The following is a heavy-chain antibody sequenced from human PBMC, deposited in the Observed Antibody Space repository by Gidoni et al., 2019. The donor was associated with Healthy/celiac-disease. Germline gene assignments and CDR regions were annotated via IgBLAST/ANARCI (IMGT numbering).Heavy chain of an antibody. CDR1: GYTFTGYY. Sequence: QVQLVQSGAEVKKPGASVKVSCKASGYTFTGYYMHWVRQAPGQGLEWMGRINPNSGGTNYAQKFQGRVTMTRDTSISTAYMELSRLRSDDTAVYYCARVPLGGELLGTRRSGFDYWGQGTLVTVSS. V-gene: IGHV1-2*06. D-gene: IGHD1-26*01. CDR3: ARVPLGGELLGTRRSGFDY. J-gene: IGHJ4*02. CDR2: INPNSGGT.